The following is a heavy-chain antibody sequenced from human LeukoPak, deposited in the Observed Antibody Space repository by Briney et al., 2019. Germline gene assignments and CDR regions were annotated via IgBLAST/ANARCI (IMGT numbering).Heavy chain of an antibody. D-gene: IGHD3-3*02. Sequence: SETLSLTCTVSGGSMSRYYWSWIRQPPGKGLEWIGYMYYSGSTKYNPSLKSRVTISVDTSKNQFSLKLSSVTAADTAVYYCARSSTESYFDYWGQGTLVTVSS. CDR2: MYYSGST. CDR1: GGSMSRYY. CDR3: ARSSTESYFDY. V-gene: IGHV4-59*01. J-gene: IGHJ4*02.